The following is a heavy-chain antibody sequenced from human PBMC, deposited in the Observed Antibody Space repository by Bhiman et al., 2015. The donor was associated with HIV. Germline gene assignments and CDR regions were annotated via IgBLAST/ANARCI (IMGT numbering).Heavy chain of an antibody. CDR2: LRHDGSNE. CDR3: ARRHDYTLTFDY. Sequence: QGQLVESGGGVVQPGGSLRLSCAASGFTFSSYGMHWVRQAPGKGLEWVTSLRHDGSNEQYSDSVMGRFTVSRDNSRNSLYLLMDNLRVEDTALYYCARRHDYTLTFDYWGQGTLVTVSS. CDR1: GFTFSSYG. J-gene: IGHJ4*02. V-gene: IGHV3-30*02. D-gene: IGHD4-11*01.